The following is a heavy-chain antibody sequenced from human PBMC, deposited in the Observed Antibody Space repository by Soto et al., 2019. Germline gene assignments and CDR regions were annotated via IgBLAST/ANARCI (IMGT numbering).Heavy chain of an antibody. V-gene: IGHV3-23*01. CDR3: AKGILWFGELYFQH. Sequence: GGSLRLSCAASGFTFSNAWMSWVRQAPGKGLEWVSAISGSGGSTYYADSVKGRFTISRDNSKNTLYLQMNSLRAEDTAVYYCAKGILWFGELYFQHWGQGTLVTVSS. D-gene: IGHD3-10*01. CDR1: GFTFSNAW. J-gene: IGHJ1*01. CDR2: ISGSGGST.